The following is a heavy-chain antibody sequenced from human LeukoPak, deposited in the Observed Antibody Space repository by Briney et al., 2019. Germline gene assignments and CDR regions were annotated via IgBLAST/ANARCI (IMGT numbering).Heavy chain of an antibody. CDR1: GGSFSGNY. CDR2: INHSGST. CDR3: ARGGGYALPNRLSMIAVDYFDY. Sequence: PSETLSLTCAVYGGSFSGNYWSWIRQPPGKGLEWIGEINHSGSTNYNPSLKSRVTISVDTSKNQFSLKLSSVTAADTAVYYCARGGGYALPNRLSMIAVDYFDYWDQGSQVIVSS. J-gene: IGHJ4*02. D-gene: IGHD3-22*01. V-gene: IGHV4-34*01.